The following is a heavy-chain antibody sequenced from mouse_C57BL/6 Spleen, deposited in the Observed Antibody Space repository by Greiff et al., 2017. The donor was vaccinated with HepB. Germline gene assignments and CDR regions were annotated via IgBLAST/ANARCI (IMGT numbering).Heavy chain of an antibody. V-gene: IGHV1-19*01. CDR1: GYTFTDYY. J-gene: IGHJ2*01. D-gene: IGHD2-4*01. CDR2: INPYNGGT. CDR3: ARGGNYDYDCFDY. Sequence: EVKLQESGPVLVKPGASVKMSCKASGYTFTDYYMNWVKQSHGKSLEWIGVINPYNGGTSYNQKFKGKTTLTVDNPSSTAYMELNSLTSEDSAVYYCARGGNYDYDCFDYWGQGTTLTVSS.